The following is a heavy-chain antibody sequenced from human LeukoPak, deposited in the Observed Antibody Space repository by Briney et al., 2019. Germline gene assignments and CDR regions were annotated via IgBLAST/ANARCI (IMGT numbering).Heavy chain of an antibody. CDR3: ARQETYYYDSSGYYFDY. D-gene: IGHD3-22*01. J-gene: IGHJ4*02. V-gene: IGHV3-23*01. CDR2: ITGSGDST. Sequence: GGSLRLSCAASGFTFSNYAATWVRQAPGKGLQWVSTITGSGDSTPYADSVKGRFTISRDNSKNTVHLQMNSLRAEDTATYYCARQETYYYDSSGYYFDYWGQGTLVTVSS. CDR1: GFTFSNYA.